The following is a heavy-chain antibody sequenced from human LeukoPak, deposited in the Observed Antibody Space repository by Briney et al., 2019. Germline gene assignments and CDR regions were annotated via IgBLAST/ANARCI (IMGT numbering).Heavy chain of an antibody. Sequence: PSETLSLTCTVSGGSISSYYWSWIRQPPGKGLEWIGYIYYSGSTNYNPSLKSRVTISVDTSKNQFSLKLGSVTAADTAVYYCARSRRYYYYYGMDVWGQGTTVTVSS. J-gene: IGHJ6*02. V-gene: IGHV4-59*01. CDR1: GGSISSYY. CDR2: IYYSGST. CDR3: ARSRRYYYYYGMDV.